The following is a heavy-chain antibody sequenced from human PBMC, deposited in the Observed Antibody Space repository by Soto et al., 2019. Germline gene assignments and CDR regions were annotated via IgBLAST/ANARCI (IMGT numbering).Heavy chain of an antibody. CDR2: INNDGSST. CDR1: GFTFSSYW. D-gene: IGHD3-22*01. Sequence: GGSLRLSCAASGFTFSSYWMHWVRQAPGKGLVWVSRINNDGSSTSYADSVKGRFTISRDNAKNTLYLQMNSLRAEDTAVYYCARPMYYYDSSGNFDYWGQGTLVTVSS. V-gene: IGHV3-74*01. CDR3: ARPMYYYDSSGNFDY. J-gene: IGHJ4*02.